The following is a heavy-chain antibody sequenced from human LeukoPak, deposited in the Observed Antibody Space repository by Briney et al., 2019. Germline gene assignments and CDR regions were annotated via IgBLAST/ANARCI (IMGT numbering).Heavy chain of an antibody. J-gene: IGHJ4*02. CDR3: VRDLFDDYSLDY. V-gene: IGHV3-21*01. CDR1: GFTFSSYS. CDR2: INSDSRLM. D-gene: IGHD3-16*01. Sequence: KPGGSLRLSCTASGFTFSSYSMNWVRQAPGKGLEWVSSINSDSRLMYYAESVKGRFTISRDNARNSLYLQLNSLRAEDTAVYFCVRDLFDDYSLDYWGQGTLVTVSS.